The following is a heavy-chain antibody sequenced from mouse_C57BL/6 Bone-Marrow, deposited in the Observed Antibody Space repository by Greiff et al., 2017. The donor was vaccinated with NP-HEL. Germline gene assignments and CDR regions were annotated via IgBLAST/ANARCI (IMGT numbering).Heavy chain of an antibody. Sequence: EVQRVESGAELVRPGASVKLSCTASGFNIKDDYMHWVKQRPEQGLEWIGWIDPENGDTEYASKFQGKATITADTSSNTAYLQLSSLTSEDTAVYYCTTGTTVVARGYWGQGTTLTVSS. CDR3: TTGTTVVARGY. D-gene: IGHD1-1*01. CDR1: GFNIKDDY. CDR2: IDPENGDT. V-gene: IGHV14-4*01. J-gene: IGHJ2*01.